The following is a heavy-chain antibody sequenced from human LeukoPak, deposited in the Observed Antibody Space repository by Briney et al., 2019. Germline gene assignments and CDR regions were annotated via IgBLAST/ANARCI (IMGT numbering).Heavy chain of an antibody. V-gene: IGHV1-2*02. D-gene: IGHD6-13*01. J-gene: IGHJ4*02. CDR1: GYTFTGYY. CDR3: VRDAIAAAGTGG. Sequence: ASVKVSCKASGYTFTGYYMHWVRQAPGQGLEWMGWINPNSGGTDYSQKFQGRVTMTRDTSISTAYMELSSLRSDDRAVYYCVRDAIAAAGTGGWGQGTLVTVSP. CDR2: INPNSGGT.